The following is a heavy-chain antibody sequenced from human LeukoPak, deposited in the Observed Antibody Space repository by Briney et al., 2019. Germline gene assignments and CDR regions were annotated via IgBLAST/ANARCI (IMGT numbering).Heavy chain of an antibody. D-gene: IGHD3-10*01. CDR3: ARDLSDGSGSYYNFDY. J-gene: IGHJ4*02. CDR1: GGSVSSGSYY. V-gene: IGHV4-61*01. CDR2: IYDSGST. Sequence: PSETLSLTCTVSGGSVSSGSYYWSWIRQSPGKGLEWIGYIYDSGSTNYNPSLKSRVSISVDTSKNQFSLKLSSVPAADTAVYYCARDLSDGSGSYYNFDYWGQGTLVTVSS.